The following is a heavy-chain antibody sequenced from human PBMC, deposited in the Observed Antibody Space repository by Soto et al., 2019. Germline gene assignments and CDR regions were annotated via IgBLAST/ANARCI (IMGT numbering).Heavy chain of an antibody. J-gene: IGHJ4*02. CDR2: ISADNGNT. Sequence: QVQLVQSGAEVKKPGASVKVSCKASGYTFSSYFIRWVRQAPGQGLEWMGWISADNGNTNYAQKLQGRVTMTTDTSASTAYMELSSQRTDETAVYYCARDRPPVDYWGQGTLVTVSS. CDR3: ARDRPPVDY. V-gene: IGHV1-18*01. CDR1: GYTFSSYF.